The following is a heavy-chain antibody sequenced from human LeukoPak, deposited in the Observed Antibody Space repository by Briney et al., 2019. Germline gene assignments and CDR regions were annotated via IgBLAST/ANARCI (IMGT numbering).Heavy chain of an antibody. Sequence: GGSLRLSCAASGFTFSSYAMSWVRQAPGKGLEWVAVISYDGSNKYYADSVKGRFTISRDNSKNTLYLQMNSLRAEDTAVYYCAKEIAYSSSWFWGRMDGMDVWGQGTTVTVSS. V-gene: IGHV3-30*18. D-gene: IGHD6-13*01. CDR3: AKEIAYSSSWFWGRMDGMDV. CDR1: GFTFSSYA. J-gene: IGHJ6*02. CDR2: ISYDGSNK.